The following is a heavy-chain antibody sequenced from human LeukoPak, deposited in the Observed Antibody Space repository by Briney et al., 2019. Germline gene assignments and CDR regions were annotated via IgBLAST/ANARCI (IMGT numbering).Heavy chain of an antibody. CDR2: ISTYNGNT. D-gene: IGHD3-16*02. CDR1: GYTFTSYG. CDR3: ARENGKYDYVWESYRSHIDY. V-gene: IGHV1-18*01. Sequence: ASVKVSCKASGYTFTSYGISWVRQAPGQGLEWMGWISTYNGNTNYAQKLQGRVTMTTDTSTSTAYMELRSLRSDDTAVYYCARENGKYDYVWESYRSHIDYWGQGTLVTVSS. J-gene: IGHJ4*02.